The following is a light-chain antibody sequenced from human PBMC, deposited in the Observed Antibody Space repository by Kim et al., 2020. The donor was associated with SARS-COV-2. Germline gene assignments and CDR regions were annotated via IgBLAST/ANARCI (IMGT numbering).Light chain of an antibody. J-gene: IGKJ3*01. CDR3: QQRSNWPPFT. CDR2: DAS. CDR1: QSVSSY. Sequence: FPGEIATLSCRASQSVSSYLAWYQQKPGQAPRLLIYDASNRATGIPARFSGSGSGTDFTLTISSLEPEDFAVYYCQQRSNWPPFTFGPGTKVDIK. V-gene: IGKV3-11*01.